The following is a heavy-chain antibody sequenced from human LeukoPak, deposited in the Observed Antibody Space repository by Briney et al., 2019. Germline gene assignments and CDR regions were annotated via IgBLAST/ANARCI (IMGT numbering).Heavy chain of an antibody. V-gene: IGHV3-23*01. J-gene: IGHJ4*02. CDR3: AKDRVGALLYFDS. D-gene: IGHD1-26*01. CDR1: GFTFSSHG. CDR2: MSGSGDRT. Sequence: GGSLRLSCAASGFTFSSHGMNWVRQAPGKGLEWVSAMSGSGDRTYYADSVKGRFTISRDNSKNTLYLQVNSLRAEDTAVYSCAKDRVGALLYFDSWGQGTLVTVSS.